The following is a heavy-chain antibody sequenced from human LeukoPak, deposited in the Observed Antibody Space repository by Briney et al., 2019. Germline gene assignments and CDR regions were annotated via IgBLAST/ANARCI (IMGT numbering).Heavy chain of an antibody. Sequence: SETLSLTCAVYGGSFSGYYWSWIRQPPGKGLEWIGEINHSGSTNCNPSLKSRVTISVDTSKNQFSLKLSSVTAADTAVYYCARGRRGYSGTYYYYGMDVWGQGTTVTVSS. D-gene: IGHD5-12*01. J-gene: IGHJ6*02. CDR2: INHSGST. CDR3: ARGRRGYSGTYYYYGMDV. CDR1: GGSFSGYY. V-gene: IGHV4-34*01.